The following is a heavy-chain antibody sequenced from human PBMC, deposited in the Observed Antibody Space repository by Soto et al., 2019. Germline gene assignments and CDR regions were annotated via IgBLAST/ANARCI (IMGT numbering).Heavy chain of an antibody. CDR3: AKGFYDSSGNHPHWFDP. CDR2: INTNGGST. D-gene: IGHD3-22*01. J-gene: IGHJ5*02. V-gene: IGHV3-23*01. CDR1: GFTFSSYG. Sequence: LRLSCAASGFTFSSYGMSWVRQAPGKGLEWVSAINTNGGSTFYADSVKGRFTISRDNSKNTLYLQMNSLRAEDTAVYYCAKGFYDSSGNHPHWFDPWRQGTLVTVSS.